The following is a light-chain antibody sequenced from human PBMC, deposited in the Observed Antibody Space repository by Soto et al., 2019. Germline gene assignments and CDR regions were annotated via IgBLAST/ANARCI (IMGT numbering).Light chain of an antibody. CDR2: GAS. J-gene: IGKJ4*01. CDR1: QGVSRK. CDR3: QQYHTWPIT. V-gene: IGKV3-15*01. Sequence: IVMTQSPATMSLAAGGRVTFSCMASQGVSRKLAWYQHKPGQAPRLLISGASTGATGIPARFSGSGSGTEFTLTISSLQSEDCAIYYCQQYHTWPITFGGGTKVDIK.